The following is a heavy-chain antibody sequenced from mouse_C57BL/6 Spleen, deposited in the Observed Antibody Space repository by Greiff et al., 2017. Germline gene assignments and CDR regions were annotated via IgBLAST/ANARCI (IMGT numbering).Heavy chain of an antibody. CDR1: GYTFTSYW. V-gene: IGHV1-74*01. CDR3: AIGKDYYGSSLYWYCDV. J-gene: IGHJ1*03. CDR2: IHPSDSDT. D-gene: IGHD1-1*01. Sequence: QVHVKQPGAELVQPGASVKVSCKASGYTFTSYWMHWVKQRPGQGLEWIGRIHPSDSDTNYNQKFKGKATLTVDKSSSTAYMQLSSLTSEDSAVYYCAIGKDYYGSSLYWYCDVWGTGTTVTVSS.